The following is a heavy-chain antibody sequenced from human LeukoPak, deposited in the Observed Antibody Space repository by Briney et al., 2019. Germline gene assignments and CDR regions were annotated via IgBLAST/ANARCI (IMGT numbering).Heavy chain of an antibody. J-gene: IGHJ5*02. CDR2: INPSGGST. D-gene: IGHD6-13*01. CDR1: GYTFTSYY. Sequence: ASVKVSCKASGYTFTSYYMHWVRQAPGQGLEWMGIINPSGGSTSYAQKFQGRVTMTRDTSTSTVYMELSSLRSEDTAVYYCARDNRYSSSWYANWFDPWGQGTLVTVSS. CDR3: ARDNRYSSSWYANWFDP. V-gene: IGHV1-46*01.